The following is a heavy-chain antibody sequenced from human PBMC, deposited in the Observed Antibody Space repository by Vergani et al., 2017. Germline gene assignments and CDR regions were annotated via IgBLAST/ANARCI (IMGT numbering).Heavy chain of an antibody. CDR3: ARVLYSSGWYPYFQH. CDR2: INSDGSST. D-gene: IGHD6-19*01. V-gene: IGHV3-74*01. CDR1: GFTFSSYW. J-gene: IGHJ1*01. Sequence: VQLVESGGGLVQPGGSLRLSCAASGFTFSSYWMHWARQAPGKGLVWVSRINSDGSSTSYADSVKGRFTNSRDNAKNTLYLQMNSLRAEDTAVYYCARVLYSSGWYPYFQHWGQGTLVTVSS.